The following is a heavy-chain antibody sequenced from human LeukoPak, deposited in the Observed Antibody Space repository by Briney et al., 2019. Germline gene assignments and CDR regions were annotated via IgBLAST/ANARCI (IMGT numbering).Heavy chain of an antibody. CDR3: ARDRSSSANYYYYYMDV. J-gene: IGHJ6*03. CDR1: GYTFTSYG. CDR2: ISAYNGNT. D-gene: IGHD6-6*01. Sequence: ASVKVSCKASGYTFTSYGISWVRQAPGRGLEWMGWISAYNGNTNYAQKLQGRVTMTTDTSTSTAYMELRSLRSDDTAVYYCARDRSSSANYYYYYMDVWGKGTTVTVSS. V-gene: IGHV1-18*01.